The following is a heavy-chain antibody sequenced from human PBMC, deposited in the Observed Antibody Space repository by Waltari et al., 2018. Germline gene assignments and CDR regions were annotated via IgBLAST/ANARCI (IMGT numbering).Heavy chain of an antibody. CDR2: IYHSGST. Sequence: QVQLQESGPGLVKPSETLSLTCAVSGYSISSGYYWGWIRQPPGKGLEWIGSIYHSGSTYSNPSLKSRVTISVDTSKNQFSLKLSSVTAADTAVYYCARQPGIAVAGTGYCGQGTLVTVSS. CDR1: GYSISSGYY. CDR3: ARQPGIAVAGTGY. V-gene: IGHV4-38-2*01. D-gene: IGHD6-19*01. J-gene: IGHJ4*02.